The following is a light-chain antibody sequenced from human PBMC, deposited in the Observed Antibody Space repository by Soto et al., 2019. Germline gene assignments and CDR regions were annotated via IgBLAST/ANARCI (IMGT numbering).Light chain of an antibody. V-gene: IGKV1-13*02. CDR3: QQFNSYWPT. J-gene: IGKJ2*01. CDR1: QGISSA. Sequence: ALQLTQSPSSLSASVGDRVTITCRASQGISSALAWYQQKPGKAPKLLIYDASSLESGVPSRFSGSGSGTDFTLTISSLQPEDFATYYCQQFNSYWPTVGQGTKLEIK. CDR2: DAS.